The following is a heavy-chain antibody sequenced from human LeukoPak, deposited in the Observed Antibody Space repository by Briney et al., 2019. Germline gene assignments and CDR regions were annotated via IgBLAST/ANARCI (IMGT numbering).Heavy chain of an antibody. CDR2: ISGTGGSI. V-gene: IGHV3-23*01. J-gene: IGHJ6*02. Sequence: GGSLRLSCAASGFIFSSYAMSWVRQAPGKGLEWVSAISGTGGSIFYADSVRGRFTISRDSSKSTLYLQMNSLRAEDMAVYYCATPRSSYYYYGMDVWGQGTTVTVSS. CDR1: GFIFSSYA. CDR3: ATPRSSYYYYGMDV.